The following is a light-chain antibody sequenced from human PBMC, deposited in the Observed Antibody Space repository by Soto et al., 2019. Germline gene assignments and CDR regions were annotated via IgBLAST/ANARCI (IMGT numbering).Light chain of an antibody. Sequence: QSALTQPASVSGSPGQLITISCTGTSSDVGGYNYVSWYQQHPGKAPKLMIYDVSNRPSGVSNRFSGSKSGKTASLTISGLQAEDEADYYCSSYTSSSTYVFGTGTKVTVL. V-gene: IGLV2-14*01. CDR2: DVS. J-gene: IGLJ1*01. CDR1: SSDVGGYNY. CDR3: SSYTSSSTYV.